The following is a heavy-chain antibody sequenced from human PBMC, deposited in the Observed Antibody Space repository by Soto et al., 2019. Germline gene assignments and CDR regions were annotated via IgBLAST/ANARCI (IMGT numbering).Heavy chain of an antibody. CDR3: ARARGNYYDSSGYYPVPNLDYFDY. CDR1: GGSISSYY. Sequence: SETLSLTCTVSGGSISSYYWSWIRQPPGKGLEWIGYIYYSGSTNYNPSLKSRVTISVDTSKNQFSLKLSSVTAADTAVYYCARARGNYYDSSGYYPVPNLDYFDYWGQGTLVTVSS. V-gene: IGHV4-59*01. D-gene: IGHD3-22*01. CDR2: IYYSGST. J-gene: IGHJ4*02.